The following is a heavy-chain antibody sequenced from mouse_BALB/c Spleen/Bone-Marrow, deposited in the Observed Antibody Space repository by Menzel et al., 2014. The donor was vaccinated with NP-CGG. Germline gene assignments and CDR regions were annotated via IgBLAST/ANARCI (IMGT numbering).Heavy chain of an antibody. Sequence: EVKLMESGGGLVQPGGSLILSCATSGFTFTDYYMNWVRQPPGKALEWLGFIRNKANGYTTENNASVKGRFTISRDNSQSILYLQMNTLRAEDSATYYCARDRGGLLFDYWGQGTTLTVSS. CDR2: IRNKANGYTT. D-gene: IGHD1-1*01. V-gene: IGHV7-3*02. CDR3: ARDRGGLLFDY. J-gene: IGHJ2*01. CDR1: GFTFTDYY.